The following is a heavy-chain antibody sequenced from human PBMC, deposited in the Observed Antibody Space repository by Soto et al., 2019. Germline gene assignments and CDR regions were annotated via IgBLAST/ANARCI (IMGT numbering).Heavy chain of an antibody. D-gene: IGHD4-17*01. CDR2: IYWNDDK. V-gene: IGHV2-5*01. Sequence: QITLRESGPTLVKPTQPLKLTCSFSGFSLSTGGRGVGWIRQPPGKALEWLALIYWNDDKRYSPSLKNRLTITKDTSKNQVVLTLTNIDPVDTATYYCAHRGYGNYPRDNWFDPWGQGTLVTVSS. CDR1: GFSLSTGGRG. J-gene: IGHJ5*02. CDR3: AHRGYGNYPRDNWFDP.